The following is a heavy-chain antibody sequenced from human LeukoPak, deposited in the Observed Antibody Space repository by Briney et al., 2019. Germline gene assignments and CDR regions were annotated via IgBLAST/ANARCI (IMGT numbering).Heavy chain of an antibody. CDR2: IYHSGST. V-gene: IGHV4-38-2*02. Sequence: SETLSLXCTVSGYSISSGYYWGWIRQPPGKGLEWIGSIYHSGSTYYNPSLKSRVTISVDTSKNQFSLKLSSVTAADTAVYYCARLAGATPFDYWGQGTLVTVSS. CDR3: ARLAGATPFDY. J-gene: IGHJ4*02. CDR1: GYSISSGYY. D-gene: IGHD1-26*01.